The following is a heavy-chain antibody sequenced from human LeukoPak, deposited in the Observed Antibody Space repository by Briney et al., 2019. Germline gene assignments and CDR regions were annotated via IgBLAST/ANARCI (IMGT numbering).Heavy chain of an antibody. CDR2: IYYSGST. CDR1: GGSITSTSYY. Sequence: PSETLSLTCTVSGGSITSTSYYWGWIRQPPGKGLEWIGSIYYSGSTYYNPSLKSRVTISVDTSKNQFSLKLSSVTVADTAVYYCARDTYSGNDYWGQGTLVTVSS. J-gene: IGHJ4*02. V-gene: IGHV4-39*07. D-gene: IGHD5-12*01. CDR3: ARDTYSGNDY.